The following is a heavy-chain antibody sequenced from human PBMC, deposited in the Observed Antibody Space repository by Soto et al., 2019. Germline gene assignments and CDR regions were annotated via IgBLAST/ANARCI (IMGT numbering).Heavy chain of an antibody. CDR3: ARAGMVYATTINWFDP. Sequence: QVQLQQWGAGLLKPSETLSLTCAVYGGSFSGYYWSWIRQPPGKGLEWIGEINHSGSTNYNPPLKSRVTISVDTSKNQFSLKLSSVTAADTAVYYCARAGMVYATTINWFDPWGQGTLVTVSS. J-gene: IGHJ5*02. CDR1: GGSFSGYY. D-gene: IGHD2-8*01. CDR2: INHSGST. V-gene: IGHV4-34*01.